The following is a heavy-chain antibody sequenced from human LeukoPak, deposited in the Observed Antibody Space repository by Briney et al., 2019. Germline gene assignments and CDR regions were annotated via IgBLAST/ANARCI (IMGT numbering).Heavy chain of an antibody. CDR1: GYTFTRYA. D-gene: IGHD4-23*01. J-gene: IGHJ4*02. Sequence: SVKVSCKASGYTFTRYAMNWLRQAPGQGLEWMGGIIPIFGTANYAQKFQGRVTITADESTSTAYMELSSLRSEDTAVYYCARVEYSGNSNYWGQGTLVTVSS. CDR2: IIPIFGTA. CDR3: ARVEYSGNSNY. V-gene: IGHV1-69*13.